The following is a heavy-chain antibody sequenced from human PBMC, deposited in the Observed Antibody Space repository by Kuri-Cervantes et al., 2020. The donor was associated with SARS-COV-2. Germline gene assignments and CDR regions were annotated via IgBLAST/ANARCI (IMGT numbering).Heavy chain of an antibody. V-gene: IGHV3-30*02. CDR1: GFTFSSYG. D-gene: IGHD6-6*01. CDR3: ARDVIAARPSRGAFDI. J-gene: IGHJ3*02. Sequence: GESLKISCAASGFTFSSYGMHWVRQAPGKGLEWVAFIRYDGSNKYYADSVKGRFTISRDNSKNTLYLQMNSLRAEDTAVYYCARDVIAARPSRGAFDIWGQGTRGT. CDR2: IRYDGSNK.